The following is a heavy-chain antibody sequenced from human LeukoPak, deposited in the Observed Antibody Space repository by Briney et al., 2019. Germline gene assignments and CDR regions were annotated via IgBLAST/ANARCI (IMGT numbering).Heavy chain of an antibody. V-gene: IGHV3-33*01. Sequence: PGGSLRLSCAASGLTFSSYGMHWVRQAPGKGLEWVAVIWYDGSNKYYADSVKGRFTISRDNSKNTLYLQMNSLRAEDTAVYYCATPFGDSPGYGKDVWGKGTTVTVSS. CDR3: ATPFGDSPGYGKDV. D-gene: IGHD2-21*02. CDR2: IWYDGSNK. CDR1: GLTFSSYG. J-gene: IGHJ6*04.